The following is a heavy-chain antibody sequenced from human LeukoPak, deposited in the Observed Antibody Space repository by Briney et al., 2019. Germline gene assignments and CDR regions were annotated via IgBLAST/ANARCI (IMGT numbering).Heavy chain of an antibody. J-gene: IGHJ2*01. D-gene: IGHD2-15*01. CDR2: LYHSGST. CDR3: ASPRDIVVVVDATAGYFDL. Sequence: SETLSLTCTVSGCSISNGYYWSWIRQPPGKGLEWIGSLYHSGSTFYNPSLKNRVSISVDTSKNQFSLKLSSVTAADTAVYYCASPRDIVVVVDATAGYFDLWGRGTLVTVSS. V-gene: IGHV4-38-2*02. CDR1: GCSISNGYY.